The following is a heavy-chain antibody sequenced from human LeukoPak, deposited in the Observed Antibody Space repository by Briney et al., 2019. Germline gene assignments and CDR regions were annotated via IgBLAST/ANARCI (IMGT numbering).Heavy chain of an antibody. V-gene: IGHV3-53*01. CDR1: GFTVSSNY. J-gene: IGHJ4*02. Sequence: GGSLRLSCAASGFTVSSNYMSWVRQAPGKGLEWVSVIHSGGSTYYADSVKGRFTISRDNSKNTLYLQMNSLRAEDTAVYYCADTEVTGQNFDHWGQGTLVTVSS. CDR2: IHSGGST. D-gene: IGHD3-9*01. CDR3: ADTEVTGQNFDH.